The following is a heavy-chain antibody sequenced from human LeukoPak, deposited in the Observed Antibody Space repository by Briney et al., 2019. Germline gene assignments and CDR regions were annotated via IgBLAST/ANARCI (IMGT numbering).Heavy chain of an antibody. CDR2: FDPEDGET. CDR3: ATASWRWLQFSFDY. D-gene: IGHD5-24*01. Sequence: ASVKVSCKVSGYTLTELSMRWVRQAPGKGLEWMGGFDPEDGETIYAQKFQGRVTMTEDTSTDTAYMELSSLRSEDTAVYYCATASWRWLQFSFDYWGQGTLVTVSS. J-gene: IGHJ4*02. V-gene: IGHV1-24*01. CDR1: GYTLTELS.